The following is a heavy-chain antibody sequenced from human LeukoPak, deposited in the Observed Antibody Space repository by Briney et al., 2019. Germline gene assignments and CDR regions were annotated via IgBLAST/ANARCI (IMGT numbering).Heavy chain of an antibody. CDR2: INRNGGRV. Sequence: GGSLRLSCAASGFTFDDYGMSWLRQVPGKGLEWVSGINRNGGRVGYVDFVKGRFTISRDNAENSLFLQMNSLRAEDTALYYCARDTSPSIGVVGYDALDIWGQGTMVTVSS. J-gene: IGHJ3*02. CDR3: ARDTSPSIGVVGYDALDI. CDR1: GFTFDDYG. D-gene: IGHD6-13*01. V-gene: IGHV3-20*04.